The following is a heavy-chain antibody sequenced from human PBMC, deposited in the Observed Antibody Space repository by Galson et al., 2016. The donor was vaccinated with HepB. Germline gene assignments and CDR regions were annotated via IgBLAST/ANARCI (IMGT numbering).Heavy chain of an antibody. V-gene: IGHV4-59*01. CDR3: ARGPNNYDY. CDR1: GGSIRNYY. Sequence: ETLSLTCTVSGGSIRNYYWSWIRQPPGKGLEWIAYIYYSGTTNYNPSLKSRVTMSVDTSKDQFSLKLSSVTAADSAICYCARGPNNYDYWGQGTLVTVSS. CDR2: IYYSGTT. J-gene: IGHJ4*02.